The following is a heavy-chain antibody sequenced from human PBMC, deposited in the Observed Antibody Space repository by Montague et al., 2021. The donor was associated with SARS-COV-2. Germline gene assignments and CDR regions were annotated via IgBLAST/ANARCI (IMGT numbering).Heavy chain of an antibody. CDR3: ARGGGRIQYSYYYGMDV. Sequence: SETLSLTCSVSGGSMINNYWSWIRQPPGKGLEWMGYIYYTGSTDYNPSLESRATLSIDTSKNEFSLKLTSVTAADTAVYYCARGGGRIQYSYYYGMDVWGQGTTVTVSS. CDR2: IYYTGST. CDR1: GGSMINNY. D-gene: IGHD5-12*01. J-gene: IGHJ6*02. V-gene: IGHV4-59*01.